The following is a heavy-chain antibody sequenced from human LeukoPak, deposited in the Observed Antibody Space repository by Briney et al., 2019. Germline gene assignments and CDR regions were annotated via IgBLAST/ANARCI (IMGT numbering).Heavy chain of an antibody. CDR3: AREGYYGSGSPPSLYFDY. D-gene: IGHD3-10*01. Sequence: PERSLRLSCAASGFTFRNYVIHWVRQAPGKGLEWVAVTSSDLNVKLYADSVKGRFTISRDNSRSTLYLQMNSLRPEDTAIYYCAREGYYGSGSPPSLYFDYWGQGTLVTVSS. CDR1: GFTFRNYV. V-gene: IGHV3-30-3*01. J-gene: IGHJ4*02. CDR2: TSSDLNVK.